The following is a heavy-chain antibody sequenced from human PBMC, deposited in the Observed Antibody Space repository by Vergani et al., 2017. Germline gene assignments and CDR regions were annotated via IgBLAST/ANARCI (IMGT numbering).Heavy chain of an antibody. Sequence: EVQLVQSGAEVKKPGESLKISCKGSGYSFTSYWIGWVRQLPGKGLEWMGIIYPGDSDTRYSPSFQGQVTISADKSISTAYLQWSSLKASDTAMYYCARNGPRGSSKKDYYYYYGMDVWGQGTTVTVSS. CDR3: ARNGPRGSSKKDYYYYYGMDV. D-gene: IGHD2-2*01. V-gene: IGHV5-51*01. CDR1: GYSFTSYW. J-gene: IGHJ6*02. CDR2: IYPGDSDT.